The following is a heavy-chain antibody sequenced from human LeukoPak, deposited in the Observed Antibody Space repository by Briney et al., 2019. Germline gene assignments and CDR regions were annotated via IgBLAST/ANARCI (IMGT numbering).Heavy chain of an antibody. D-gene: IGHD2-21*01. CDR1: GFTFRSHA. V-gene: IGHV3-23*01. CDR2: IYENGGTT. CDR3: AKDFRIGYSAHFDY. Sequence: HAGGSLRLSYVGSGFTFRSHAMSWVRQAPEKGLEFVSGIYENGGTTYYADSVKGRFSISRDNSKNTLYLQMDSLRGEDTAVYYCAKDFRIGYSAHFDYWGQGALVTVSS. J-gene: IGHJ4*02.